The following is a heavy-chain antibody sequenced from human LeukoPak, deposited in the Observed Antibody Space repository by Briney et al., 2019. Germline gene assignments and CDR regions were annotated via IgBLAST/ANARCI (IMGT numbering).Heavy chain of an antibody. D-gene: IGHD6-6*01. CDR3: ARESSSSGRYFDY. J-gene: IGHJ4*02. CDR2: INSDESGT. CDR1: GFTFTSYW. V-gene: IGHV3-74*01. Sequence: GGSLRLSCTASGFTFTSYWMHWVRQAPGTGLVWVSRINSDESGTNCADSVKGRFTISRDNAKNTLFLQMNSLRAEDTAVYYCARESSSSGRYFDYWGQGTLVTVSS.